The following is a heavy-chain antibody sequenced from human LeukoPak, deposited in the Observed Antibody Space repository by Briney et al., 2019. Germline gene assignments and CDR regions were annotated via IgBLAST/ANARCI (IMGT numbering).Heavy chain of an antibody. J-gene: IGHJ4*02. CDR3: ARGDDTAMTYYFDY. D-gene: IGHD5-18*01. CDR2: INHSGST. CDR1: GGSFSGYY. V-gene: IGHV4-34*01. Sequence: SETLSLTCAVYGGSFSGYYWSWIRQPPGKGLEWIGEINHSGSTNYNPSLKSRVTISVDTSKNQFSLKLSSVTAADTAVYYCARGDDTAMTYYFDYWGQGTLVTVSS.